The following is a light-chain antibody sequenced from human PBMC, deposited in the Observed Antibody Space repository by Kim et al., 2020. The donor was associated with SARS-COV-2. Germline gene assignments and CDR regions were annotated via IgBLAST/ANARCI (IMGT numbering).Light chain of an antibody. CDR1: QSISSW. Sequence: ASVGDRVTITCRASQSISSWLALYQQKPGKAPKLLIYKASSLESGVPARFSGSGSGTEFTLTISSLQPDDFATYDCQQYNSYSWTFGQGTKVDIK. V-gene: IGKV1-5*03. CDR2: KAS. CDR3: QQYNSYSWT. J-gene: IGKJ1*01.